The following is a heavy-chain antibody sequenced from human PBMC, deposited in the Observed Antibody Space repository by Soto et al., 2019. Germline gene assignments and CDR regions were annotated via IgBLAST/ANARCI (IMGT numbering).Heavy chain of an antibody. CDR2: ISSSSSYI. Sequence: NPGGSLRLSCAASGFTFSSYSMNWVRQAPGKGLEWVSSISSSSSYIYYADSVKGQFTISRDNAKNSLYLQMNSLRAEDTAVYYCARGPTSSSWYYFDYWGQGTLVTVSS. CDR3: ARGPTSSSWYYFDY. CDR1: GFTFSSYS. J-gene: IGHJ4*02. D-gene: IGHD6-13*01. V-gene: IGHV3-21*01.